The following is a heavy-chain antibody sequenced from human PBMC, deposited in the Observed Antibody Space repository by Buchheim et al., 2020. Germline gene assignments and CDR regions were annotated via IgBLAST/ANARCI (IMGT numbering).Heavy chain of an antibody. CDR1: GGSISSGDYY. Sequence: QVQLQESGPGLVKPSQTLSLTCTVSGGSISSGDYYWSWIRQPPGKGLEWIGYIYYSGSTYYNPSLKSRVTISVDTSKNQFSLKLSSVTAADTAVYYCARTRFLEWLLPDVPVGENWFDPWGQGTL. CDR2: IYYSGST. V-gene: IGHV4-30-4*01. D-gene: IGHD3-3*01. CDR3: ARTRFLEWLLPDVPVGENWFDP. J-gene: IGHJ5*02.